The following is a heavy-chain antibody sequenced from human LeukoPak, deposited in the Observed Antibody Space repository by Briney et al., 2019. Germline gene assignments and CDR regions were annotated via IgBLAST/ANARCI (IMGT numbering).Heavy chain of an antibody. CDR3: TSVWTGYFQR. J-gene: IGHJ1*01. CDR2: ISGSGGST. CDR1: GFTFSSYG. D-gene: IGHD2-8*01. Sequence: GGTLRLSCAASGFTFSSYGMSWVRQAPGKGLEWVSAISGSGGSTYYADSVKGRFTISRDNAKNTLYLQMNSLRAEDTAVYYCTSVWTGYFQRWGQGTLVTVSS. V-gene: IGHV3-23*01.